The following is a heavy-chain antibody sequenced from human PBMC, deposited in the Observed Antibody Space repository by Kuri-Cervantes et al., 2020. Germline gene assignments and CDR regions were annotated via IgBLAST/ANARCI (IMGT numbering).Heavy chain of an antibody. CDR1: GYTFTCYY. CDR3: ARGGPAGDCSGGNCYHSSYYYYMDV. V-gene: IGHV1-2*04. J-gene: IGHJ6*03. D-gene: IGHD2-15*01. CDR2: INPNSGGT. Sequence: ASVKVSCKASGYTFTCYYMHWVRQAPGQGLEWMGWINPNSGGTNYAQKFQGWVTMTGDTSISTAYMELSRLTSDDTAVYYCARGGPAGDCSGGNCYHSSYYYYMDVWGKGTTVTVSS.